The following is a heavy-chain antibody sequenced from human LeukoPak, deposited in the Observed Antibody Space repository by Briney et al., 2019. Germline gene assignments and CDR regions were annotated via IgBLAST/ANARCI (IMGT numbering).Heavy chain of an antibody. J-gene: IGHJ4*02. CDR1: GFTFSSYS. V-gene: IGHV3-48*01. CDR2: ISSSSSTI. Sequence: GGSLRLSCAASGFTFSSYSMNWVRQAPGKGLEWVSYISSSSSTIYYADSVKGRFTISRDNAKNSLYLQMNSLRAEDTAVYYCARGKRPHDLVVLTGAYWGQGTLVTVSS. CDR3: ARGKRPHDLVVLTGAY. D-gene: IGHD2-2*01.